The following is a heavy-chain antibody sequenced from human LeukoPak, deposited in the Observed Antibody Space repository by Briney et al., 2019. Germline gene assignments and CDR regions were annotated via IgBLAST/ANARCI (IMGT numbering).Heavy chain of an antibody. D-gene: IGHD2-21*02. Sequence: SETLSLICAVYGGSFSGYYWSWIRQPPGKGLEWIGYIYYSGSTNYNPSLKSRVTISVDTSKNQFSLKPSSVTAADTAVYYCARVGVGTTMDVWGQGTTVTVSS. J-gene: IGHJ6*02. CDR2: IYYSGST. CDR3: ARVGVGTTMDV. CDR1: GGSFSGYY. V-gene: IGHV4-59*01.